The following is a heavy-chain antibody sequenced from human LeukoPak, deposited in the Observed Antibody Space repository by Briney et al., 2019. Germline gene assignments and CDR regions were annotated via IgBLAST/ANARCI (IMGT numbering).Heavy chain of an antibody. CDR3: TTALSNYYASESPPDY. J-gene: IGHJ4*01. CDR2: ISGSGGST. D-gene: IGHD3-10*01. Sequence: GGSLRLSCAASGFTFSSYAVSWVRQAPGKGLEWVSDISGSGGSTHYADSVKGRFTISRDNFKNTLYLQMNSLKAEDTAVYYCTTALSNYYASESPPDYWGQGTLVTVSS. CDR1: GFTFSSYA. V-gene: IGHV3-23*01.